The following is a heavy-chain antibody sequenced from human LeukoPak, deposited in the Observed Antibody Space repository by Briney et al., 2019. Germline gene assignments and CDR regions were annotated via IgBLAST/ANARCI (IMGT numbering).Heavy chain of an antibody. D-gene: IGHD3-22*01. J-gene: IGHJ4*02. CDR2: INPSGGST. CDR3: ARDLGPAITMIVVHTQGYFDY. Sequence: GASVKVSCKASGYTFTSYDINWVRQAPGQGLEWMGIINPSGGSTSYAQKFQGRVTMTRDTSTSTVYMELSSLRSEDTAVYYCARDLGPAITMIVVHTQGYFDYWGQGTLVTVSS. CDR1: GYTFTSYD. V-gene: IGHV1-46*01.